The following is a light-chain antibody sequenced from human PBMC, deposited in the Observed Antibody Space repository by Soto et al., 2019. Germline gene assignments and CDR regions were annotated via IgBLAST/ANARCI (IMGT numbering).Light chain of an antibody. CDR3: RSFTSRFTFV. CDR1: RSDVGAYNY. J-gene: IGLJ1*01. V-gene: IGLV2-14*01. Sequence: SALTQPASVSGSPGQSIAISFTGTRSDVGAYNYVSWYQQHPGKAPKLMISEVTNRPSGVSDRFSGSKSGNTASLTISGLQAEDEDDYYCRSFTSRFTFVFGTGTKVPXL. CDR2: EVT.